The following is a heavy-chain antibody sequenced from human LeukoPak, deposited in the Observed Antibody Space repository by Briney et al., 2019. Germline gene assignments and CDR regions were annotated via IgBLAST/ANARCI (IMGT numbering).Heavy chain of an antibody. V-gene: IGHV4-34*01. D-gene: IGHD2-15*01. Sequence: PSETLSLTCAVSGGSISGGYSWSWIRQPPGKGLEWIGEINHSGSTNYNPSLKSRVTISVDTSKNQFSLKLSSVTAADTAVYYCARGGGYCSGGSCYKGRDYWGQGTLVTVSS. CDR2: INHSGST. J-gene: IGHJ4*02. CDR1: GGSISGGYS. CDR3: ARGGGYCSGGSCYKGRDY.